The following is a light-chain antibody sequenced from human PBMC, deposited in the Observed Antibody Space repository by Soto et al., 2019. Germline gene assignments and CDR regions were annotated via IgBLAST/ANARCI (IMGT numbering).Light chain of an antibody. CDR1: RSVGSN. J-gene: IGKJ1*01. V-gene: IGKV3-15*01. Sequence: ETVMTQSPATLSVSPGERATLSCRASRSVGSNLAWYQQKPGQAPRLLIYGSSTRATGIPARFRDSGSGTDFTLTISSLHSEDFAVYFCQQYNNWPPTFGQGTKVEMK. CDR3: QQYNNWPPT. CDR2: GSS.